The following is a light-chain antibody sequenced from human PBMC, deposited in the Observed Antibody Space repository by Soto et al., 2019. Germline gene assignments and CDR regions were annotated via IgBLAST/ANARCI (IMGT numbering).Light chain of an antibody. J-gene: IGKJ1*01. V-gene: IGKV1-39*01. CDR2: AAS. CDR1: QSISNY. CDR3: QQSYNART. Sequence: DIQMTQSPSSLSASVGDRVTITCRARQSISNYLNLYQQKPGKAPKLLIYAASNLQSGVPSRFSGSGSGTDFTLTISGLQPEDSATYYCQQSYNARTFGQGTKVEIK.